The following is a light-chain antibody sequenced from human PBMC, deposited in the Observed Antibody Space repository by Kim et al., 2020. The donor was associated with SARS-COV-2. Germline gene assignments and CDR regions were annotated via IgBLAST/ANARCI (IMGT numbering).Light chain of an antibody. CDR3: QQYSDYPFT. V-gene: IGKV1-8*01. Sequence: AIWMTQSPSTFSASTGDRVTITCRASQAISSYLAWYQQKPGKAPKFLIYAASTLQGGVPSRFSGSGSGTEFTLTISGLQSEDFATYYCQQYSDYPFTFGQGTRLEIK. J-gene: IGKJ5*01. CDR1: QAISSY. CDR2: AAS.